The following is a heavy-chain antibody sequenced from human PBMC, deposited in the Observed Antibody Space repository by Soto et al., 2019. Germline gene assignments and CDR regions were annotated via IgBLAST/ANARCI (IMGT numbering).Heavy chain of an antibody. CDR1: GLTFSHYA. Sequence: QVHLVESGGGVVQPGRSLRLSCAASGLTFSHYAMHWVRQAPGRGLEWVSVILYDGSNKYYAESVQGRFTISRDSLKNTLYLQMNSLRTEDTAVYYCARDPGGGYFDYWGQGTLVTVSS. J-gene: IGHJ4*02. CDR2: ILYDGSNK. CDR3: ARDPGGGYFDY. D-gene: IGHD3-16*01. V-gene: IGHV3-30-3*01.